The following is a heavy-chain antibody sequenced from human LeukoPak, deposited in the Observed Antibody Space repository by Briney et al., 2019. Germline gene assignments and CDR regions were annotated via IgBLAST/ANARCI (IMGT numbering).Heavy chain of an antibody. CDR2: TYYRSKWYN. J-gene: IGHJ5*02. CDR3: ARDLEYSGYDQYNWFDP. D-gene: IGHD5-12*01. Sequence: SQTLSLTCAISGDSVSSNSAAWNWIRQSPSRGLEWLGRTYYRSKWYNDYAVSVKSRITINPDTSKNQFSLQLNSVTPEDTAVYYCARDLEYSGYDQYNWFDPWGQGTLVTVSS. V-gene: IGHV6-1*01. CDR1: GDSVSSNSAA.